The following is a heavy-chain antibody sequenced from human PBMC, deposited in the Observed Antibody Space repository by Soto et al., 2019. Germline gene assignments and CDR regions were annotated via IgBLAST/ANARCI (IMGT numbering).Heavy chain of an antibody. CDR1: GGSFSSGAYH. Sequence: QVQLQESGPGLVKPSQTLSLTCTVSGGSFSSGAYHWSWVRQHPGQGLEWIASISYRGITYSNPSLKSRLSMSVDTSKNQFSLNLTSVTAADTAVYHGARMSATGTRWFDPWGQGTLVTVSS. V-gene: IGHV4-31*03. CDR2: ISYRGIT. D-gene: IGHD6-13*01. J-gene: IGHJ5*02. CDR3: ARMSATGTRWFDP.